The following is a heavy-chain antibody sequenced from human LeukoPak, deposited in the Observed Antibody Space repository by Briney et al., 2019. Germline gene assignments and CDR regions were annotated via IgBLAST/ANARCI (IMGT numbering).Heavy chain of an antibody. CDR1: GGTFSSYA. Sequence: ASVKVSCKASGGTFSSYAISWVRQAPGQGLEWMGGIIPIFGTANYAQKFQGRVTITADESTSTAYMELSSLRSEDTAVYYCARVLRYDFWSAYYFDYWGQGTLVTVSS. J-gene: IGHJ4*02. CDR3: ARVLRYDFWSAYYFDY. D-gene: IGHD3-3*01. V-gene: IGHV1-69*01. CDR2: IIPIFGTA.